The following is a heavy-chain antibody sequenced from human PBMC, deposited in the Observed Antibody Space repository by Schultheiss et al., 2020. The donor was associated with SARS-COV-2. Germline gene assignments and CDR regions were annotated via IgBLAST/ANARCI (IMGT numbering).Heavy chain of an antibody. V-gene: IGHV4-59*08. D-gene: IGHD3-16*01. Sequence: SQTLSLTCAVYGGSFSGYYWSWIRQPPGKGLEWMGYIYYSGSTNYNPSLKSRVTISVDTSKNQFSLKLSSVTAADTAVYYCARQPEGVIDYWGQGTLVTVSS. CDR1: GGSFSGYY. J-gene: IGHJ4*02. CDR2: IYYSGST. CDR3: ARQPEGVIDY.